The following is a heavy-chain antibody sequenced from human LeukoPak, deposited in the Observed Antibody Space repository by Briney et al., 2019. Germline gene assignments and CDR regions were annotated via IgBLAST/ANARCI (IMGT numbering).Heavy chain of an antibody. V-gene: IGHV4-4*02. CDR1: GGSISSSNW. CDR3: ARSDGYGLVGI. D-gene: IGHD3-10*01. Sequence: SETLSLTCAVSGGSISSSNWWSWVRQPPGKGLEWIGEIYHGGSTNYNPSLKSRAIVLIDTAKNHVSLNLSSVTAADTAVYYCARSDGYGLVGIWGQGTMVTVSS. CDR2: IYHGGST. J-gene: IGHJ3*02.